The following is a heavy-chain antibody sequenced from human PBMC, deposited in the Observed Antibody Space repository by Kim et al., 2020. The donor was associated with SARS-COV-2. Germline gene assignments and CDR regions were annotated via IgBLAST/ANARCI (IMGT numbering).Heavy chain of an antibody. Sequence: GGSLRLSCAASGFTFSGSTMHWVRQASGKGLEWVGRIRSKPNNYATAYAASVRGRFTISRDDSKNTAYLQMSSLKTGDTAVYYCTRVNPIAGGWYDALDIWGQGTMVTVSS. CDR3: TRVNPIAGGWYDALDI. CDR2: IRSKPNNYAT. V-gene: IGHV3-73*01. CDR1: GFTFSGST. J-gene: IGHJ3*02. D-gene: IGHD6-19*01.